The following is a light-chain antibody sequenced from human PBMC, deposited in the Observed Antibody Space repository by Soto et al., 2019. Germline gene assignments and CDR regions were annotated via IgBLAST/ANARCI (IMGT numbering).Light chain of an antibody. J-gene: IGKJ4*01. CDR2: KTS. Sequence: DFRMTQSPSTLSASVGDRVTITCRASQSISSWLAWYQQKPGKAPKLLIYKTSNLESGVPSRFSGSGSGTEFSLTISSLQPDDFATYYCQQYKSFSLTFGGGTRVEVK. CDR3: QQYKSFSLT. CDR1: QSISSW. V-gene: IGKV1-5*03.